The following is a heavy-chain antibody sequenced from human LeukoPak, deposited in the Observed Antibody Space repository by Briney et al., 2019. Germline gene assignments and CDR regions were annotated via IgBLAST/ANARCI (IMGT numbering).Heavy chain of an antibody. J-gene: IGHJ4*02. Sequence: GGSLRLSCAASGFTFSGYVMSWVRQAPGKGLGWVSSISGSGSSKHYADPVKGQFTISRDNSKNTLYSQMNSLRAEDTAVYYCARASNWNYGDYWGQGTLVTVSS. CDR2: ISGSGSSK. CDR3: ARASNWNYGDY. V-gene: IGHV3-23*01. D-gene: IGHD1-7*01. CDR1: GFTFSGYV.